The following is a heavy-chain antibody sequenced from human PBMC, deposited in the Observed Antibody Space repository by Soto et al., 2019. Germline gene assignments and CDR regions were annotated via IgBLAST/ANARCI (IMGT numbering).Heavy chain of an antibody. V-gene: IGHV4-59*08. CDR1: GGSMSSFS. CDR3: ARQAFGVVITLRYYYGMDV. Sequence: PSETLSLTCAVSGGSMSSFSWSWIRQPPGKGLEFIGSISHSGRSEYNPSLKDRIILSVDVSKSQFSLNLESMKAADTAVYYCARQAFGVVITLRYYYGMDVWGQGTTVTVS. CDR2: ISHSGRS. D-gene: IGHD3-3*01. J-gene: IGHJ6*02.